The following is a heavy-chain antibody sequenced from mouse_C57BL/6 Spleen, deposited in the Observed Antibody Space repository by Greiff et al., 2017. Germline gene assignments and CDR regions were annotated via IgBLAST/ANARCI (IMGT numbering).Heavy chain of an antibody. V-gene: IGHV5-4*01. CDR2: ISDGGSYT. Sequence: DVMLVESGGGLVKPGGSLKLSCAASGFTFSSYAMSWVRQTPEKRLEWVATISDGGSYTYYPDNVKGRFTISRDNAKNNLYLQMSHLKSEDTAMYYCAREITTVVAQYFDVWGTGTTVTVSS. J-gene: IGHJ1*03. D-gene: IGHD1-1*01. CDR1: GFTFSSYA. CDR3: AREITTVVAQYFDV.